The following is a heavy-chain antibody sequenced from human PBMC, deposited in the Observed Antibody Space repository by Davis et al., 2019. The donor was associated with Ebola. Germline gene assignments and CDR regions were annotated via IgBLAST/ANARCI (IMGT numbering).Heavy chain of an antibody. Sequence: AASVKVSCKTSGYIFTDYVINWVRQAPGQGLQWVGWINTNTGNTMYAQGFTGRFVFSVDTSVSTTYLQITSLQTEDTAVYYCARGEIQWPTFYLDYWGQGALVTVSS. CDR1: GYIFTDYV. V-gene: IGHV7-4-1*02. CDR3: ARGEIQWPTFYLDY. J-gene: IGHJ4*02. CDR2: INTNTGNT. D-gene: IGHD5-12*01.